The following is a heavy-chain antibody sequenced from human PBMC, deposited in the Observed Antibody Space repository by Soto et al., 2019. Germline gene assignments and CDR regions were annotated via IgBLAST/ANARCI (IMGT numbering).Heavy chain of an antibody. Sequence: SETLSLTCTVSGGSISSGDYYWSWIRQPPGKGLEWIGYIYYSGSTYYNPSLKSRVTISVDTSKNQFSLKLSSVTAADTAVYYCARGGWITIFGVVMQNLFDPWGQGTLVTVSS. J-gene: IGHJ5*02. D-gene: IGHD3-3*01. CDR3: ARGGWITIFGVVMQNLFDP. V-gene: IGHV4-30-4*01. CDR2: IYYSGST. CDR1: GGSISSGDYY.